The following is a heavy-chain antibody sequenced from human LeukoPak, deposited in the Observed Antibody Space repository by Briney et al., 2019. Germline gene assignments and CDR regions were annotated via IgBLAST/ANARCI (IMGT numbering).Heavy chain of an antibody. Sequence: SETLSLTCAVYGGSFSGYYWGWIRQPPGKGPEWIGSIYYSGSTYYNPSLKSRVTISVDTSKNQFSLKLSSVTAADTAVYYCPLWSGYYDYYYYYMDVWGKGTTVTVSS. CDR1: GGSFSGYY. CDR3: PLWSGYYDYYYYYMDV. V-gene: IGHV4-39*01. J-gene: IGHJ6*03. D-gene: IGHD3-3*01. CDR2: IYYSGST.